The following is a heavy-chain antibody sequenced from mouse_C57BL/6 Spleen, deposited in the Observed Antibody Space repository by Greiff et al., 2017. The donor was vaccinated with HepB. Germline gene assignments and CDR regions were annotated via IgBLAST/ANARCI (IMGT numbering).Heavy chain of an antibody. D-gene: IGHD2-4*01. Sequence: VQLQQPGAELVKPGASVKLSCKASGYTFTSYWMHWVKQRPGQGLEWIGMIHPNSGSTNYNEKFKSKATLTVDKTSSTAYMQLSSLTSEDSADYDSARGDYDYDGGDYWGQGTTLTVSS. CDR3: ARGDYDYDGGDY. CDR1: GYTFTSYW. J-gene: IGHJ2*01. V-gene: IGHV1-64*01. CDR2: IHPNSGST.